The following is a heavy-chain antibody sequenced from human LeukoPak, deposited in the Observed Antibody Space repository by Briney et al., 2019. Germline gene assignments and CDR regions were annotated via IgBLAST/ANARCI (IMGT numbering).Heavy chain of an antibody. D-gene: IGHD2-2*01. V-gene: IGHV3-30*18. CDR3: AKGYCSSTSCLPFQH. J-gene: IGHJ1*01. Sequence: PGGSLRLSCAASGFTFSNYYMSWIRQAPGKGLEWVAVISYDGSNKYYADSVKGRFTISRDNSENTLYLQMNSLRAEDTAVYYCAKGYCSSTSCLPFQHWGQGTLVTVSS. CDR1: GFTFSNYY. CDR2: ISYDGSNK.